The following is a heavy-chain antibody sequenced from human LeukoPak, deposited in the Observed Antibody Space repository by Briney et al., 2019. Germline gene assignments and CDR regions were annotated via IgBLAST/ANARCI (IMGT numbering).Heavy chain of an antibody. D-gene: IGHD4-11*01. CDR3: ARDLQGPWANCFDY. CDR2: ISSSSYI. J-gene: IGHJ4*02. CDR1: GFTFSSYS. Sequence: GGSLRLSCAASGFTFSSYSMNWVRQAPGKGLEWVSSISSSSYIYYADSVKGRFTISRDNAKNSLYLQMNSLRAEDTAVYYCARDLQGPWANCFDYWGQGTLVTVSS. V-gene: IGHV3-21*01.